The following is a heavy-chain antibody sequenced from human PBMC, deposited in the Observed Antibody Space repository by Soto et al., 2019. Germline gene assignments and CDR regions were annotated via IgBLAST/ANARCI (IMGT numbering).Heavy chain of an antibody. CDR3: ARVVDCGGDCFISAFDI. CDR1: GGSISSGGYY. D-gene: IGHD2-21*02. V-gene: IGHV4-31*03. J-gene: IGHJ3*02. Sequence: QVQLQESGPGLVKPSQTLSLTCTVSGGSISSGGYYWSWIRQHPGKGLEWIGYIYYSGSSYYNPSLKSRVTISVDTSKNQFSLKLSSVTAADTAVYYCARVVDCGGDCFISAFDIWGQGTMVTVSS. CDR2: IYYSGSS.